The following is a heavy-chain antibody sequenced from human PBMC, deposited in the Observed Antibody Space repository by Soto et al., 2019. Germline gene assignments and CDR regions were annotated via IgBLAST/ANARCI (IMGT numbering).Heavy chain of an antibody. CDR1: GGSFSGYY. J-gene: IGHJ4*02. Sequence: ASETLSLTCAVYGGSFSGYYWSWIRQPPGKGLEWIGEIHHSGSTNYNPSLKSRVTVSVDTSKNQFSLKLSSVTAADTAVYYCARGGGSSGYMAYWGQGTLVTVSS. V-gene: IGHV4-34*01. CDR3: ARGGGSSGYMAY. CDR2: IHHSGST. D-gene: IGHD3-22*01.